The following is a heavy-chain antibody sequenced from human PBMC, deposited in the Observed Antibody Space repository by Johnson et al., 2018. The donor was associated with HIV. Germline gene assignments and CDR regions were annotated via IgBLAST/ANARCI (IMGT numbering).Heavy chain of an antibody. CDR2: IRYDGSNK. CDR1: GFTFSSYG. D-gene: IGHD5-12*01. V-gene: IGHV3-30*02. J-gene: IGHJ3*02. Sequence: VQRGEDGGGGGKIGGYLRIFCAASGFTFSSYGMHWVRQAPGKGLEWVAFIRYDGSNKYYADSVKGRFTISRDNSKNTLYLQMNSLRAEDTATYYCAKTISGFYRYDAFDIWGQGTMVTVSS. CDR3: AKTISGFYRYDAFDI.